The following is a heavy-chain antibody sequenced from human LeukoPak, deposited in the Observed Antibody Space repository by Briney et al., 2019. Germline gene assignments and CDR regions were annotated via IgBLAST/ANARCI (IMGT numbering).Heavy chain of an antibody. Sequence: GGSLRLSCAVSGFTVSSNYMSWVRQAPGKGLEWVSVIYSDGNTYYADSVKGRFTISRDNSKNTLYLQMNSLRAEDTAVYYCASPSSAAGTPFDYWGQGTLVTVSS. CDR1: GFTVSSNY. CDR2: IYSDGNT. V-gene: IGHV3-53*01. D-gene: IGHD6-13*01. CDR3: ASPSSAAGTPFDY. J-gene: IGHJ4*02.